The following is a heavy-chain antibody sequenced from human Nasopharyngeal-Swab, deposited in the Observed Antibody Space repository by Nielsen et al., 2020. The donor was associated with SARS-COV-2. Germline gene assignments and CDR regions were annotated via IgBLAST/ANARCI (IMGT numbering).Heavy chain of an antibody. D-gene: IGHD3-3*01. Sequence: ASVKVSCKASGYTFTTYGTHWVRQAPGQRLEWMGWINAGNGNTEYSQKFQGRVTITRDTSASTAYMELSSLRCEDTAVYYCARGGNYDFWSGYYLSHNYYYGMDVWGQGTTVTVSS. CDR1: GYTFTTYG. CDR3: ARGGNYDFWSGYYLSHNYYYGMDV. CDR2: INAGNGNT. V-gene: IGHV1-3*01. J-gene: IGHJ6*02.